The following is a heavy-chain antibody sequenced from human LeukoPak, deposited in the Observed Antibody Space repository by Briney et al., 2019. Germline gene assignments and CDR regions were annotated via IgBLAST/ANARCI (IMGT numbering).Heavy chain of an antibody. J-gene: IGHJ4*02. CDR1: GGSISSHY. CDR3: ARGPPAYNWNDGGYFDN. Sequence: SETLSLTCTVSGGSISSHYWSWIRQPAGKGLEWIGRIDTSGSTTYNPSLKSRVTISVDKSKSRFSLKVTSVAAADTAMYYCARGPPAYNWNDGGYFDNWGQGTLVTVSS. CDR2: IDTSGST. D-gene: IGHD1-20*01. V-gene: IGHV4-4*07.